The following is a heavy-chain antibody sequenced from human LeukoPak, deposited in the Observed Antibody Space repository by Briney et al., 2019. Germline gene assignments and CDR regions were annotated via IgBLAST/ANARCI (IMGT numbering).Heavy chain of an antibody. Sequence: SETLSLTCAVYGGSFSGYYWSWIRQPPGKGLEWIGEINHSGSTNYNPSLKSRVTISVDTSKNQFSLKLSSVTAADTAVYYCARYGSGSFDIDYWGQGTLVTVSS. CDR1: GGSFSGYY. CDR2: INHSGST. J-gene: IGHJ4*02. V-gene: IGHV4-34*01. CDR3: ARYGSGSFDIDY. D-gene: IGHD3-10*01.